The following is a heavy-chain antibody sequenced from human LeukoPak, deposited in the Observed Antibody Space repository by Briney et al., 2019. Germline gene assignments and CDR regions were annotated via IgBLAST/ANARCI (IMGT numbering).Heavy chain of an antibody. CDR1: GYTFTSYD. V-gene: IGHV1-8*03. D-gene: IGHD5-18*01. J-gene: IGHJ4*02. CDR3: ARGVRYSFTDY. Sequence: ASVKVSCKASGYTFTSYDINWVRQATGQGLEWMGWMNPNSGNTGYAQKFQGRVTTTRNTSISTAYMELSSLRSEDPAVYYCARGVRYSFTDYWGQGTLVTVSS. CDR2: MNPNSGNT.